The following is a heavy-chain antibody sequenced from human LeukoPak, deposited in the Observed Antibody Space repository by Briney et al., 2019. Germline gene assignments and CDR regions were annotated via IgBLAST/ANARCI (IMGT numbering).Heavy chain of an antibody. CDR2: INPNSGGT. V-gene: IGHV1-2*02. CDR1: GYTFTGYC. D-gene: IGHD6-13*01. J-gene: IGHJ5*02. CDR3: ARVRVSSQAKNWFDP. Sequence: ASVKVSCKASGYTFTGYCMHWVRQAPGQGLEWMGWINPNSGGTNYAQKFQGRVTMTRDTSISTAYMELSRLRSDDTAVYYCARVRVSSQAKNWFDPWGQGTLVTVSS.